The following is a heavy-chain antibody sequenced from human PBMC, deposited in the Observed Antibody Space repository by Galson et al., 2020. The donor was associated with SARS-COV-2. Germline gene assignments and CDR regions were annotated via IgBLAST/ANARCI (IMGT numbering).Heavy chain of an antibody. D-gene: IGHD3-3*01. CDR1: GYSISSGYY. CDR3: ARGPSLTIFGVVISDPFDY. V-gene: IGHV4-38-2*02. CDR2: IYHSGST. J-gene: IGHJ4*02. Sequence: SQTLSLTCTVSGYSISSGYYWGWIRQPPGKGLEWIGSIYHSGSTYYNPSLKSRVTISVDTSKNQFSLKLSSVTAADTAGYYCARGPSLTIFGVVISDPFDYWGQGTLVTVSS.